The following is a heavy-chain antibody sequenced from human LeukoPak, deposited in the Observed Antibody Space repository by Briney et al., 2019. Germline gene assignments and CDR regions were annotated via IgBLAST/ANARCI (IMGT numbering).Heavy chain of an antibody. J-gene: IGHJ4*02. D-gene: IGHD2-2*01. CDR3: ARDLNTNFDY. V-gene: IGHV1-2*02. CDR1: GYTFTSYG. Sequence: ASVKVSCKASGYTFTSYGISWVRQAPGQGLEWMGWINPNSGGTNYAQKVQGRVTMTRDTSISTAYLELSGLRSDDTAMYYCARDLNTNFDYWGQGTLVTVSS. CDR2: INPNSGGT.